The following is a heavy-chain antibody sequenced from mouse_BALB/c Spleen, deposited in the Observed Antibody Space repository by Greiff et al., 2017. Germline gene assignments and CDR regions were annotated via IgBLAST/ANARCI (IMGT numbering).Heavy chain of an antibody. Sequence: EVQGVESGGGLVKPGGSLKLSCAASGFTFSSYAMSWVRQTPEKRLEWVASISSGGSTYYPDSVKGRFTISRDNARNILYLQMSSLRSEDTAMYYCARVTTAIYYAMDYWGQGTSVTVSS. V-gene: IGHV5-6-5*01. CDR2: ISSGGST. CDR1: GFTFSSYA. D-gene: IGHD1-2*01. CDR3: ARVTTAIYYAMDY. J-gene: IGHJ4*01.